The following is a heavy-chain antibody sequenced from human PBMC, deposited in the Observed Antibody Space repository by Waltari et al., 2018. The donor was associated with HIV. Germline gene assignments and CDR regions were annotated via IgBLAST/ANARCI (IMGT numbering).Heavy chain of an antibody. V-gene: IGHV4-59*01. CDR1: GGSISSYY. CDR3: ARGNYYDSSGYYYQYYYYGMDV. Sequence: QVQLQESGPGLVKPSETLSLTCTVSGGSISSYYWSWIRQPPGKGLEWIGYIYYSGSTNYNPSLKSRVTISVDTSKNQFSLKLSSVTAADTAVYYCARGNYYDSSGYYYQYYYYGMDVWGQGTTVTVSS. CDR2: IYYSGST. D-gene: IGHD3-22*01. J-gene: IGHJ6*02.